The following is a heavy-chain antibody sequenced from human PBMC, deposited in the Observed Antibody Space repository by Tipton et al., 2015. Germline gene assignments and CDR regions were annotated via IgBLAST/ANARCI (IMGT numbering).Heavy chain of an antibody. D-gene: IGHD2-8*02. CDR3: ANGDDVVLVSHATPFYYYGLDQ. V-gene: IGHV1-69*01. CDR1: GDIFKKYA. J-gene: IGHJ6*02. CDR2: IIPMFTRM. Sequence: QVQLVQSGAEVKKPGSSVRVSCKASGDIFKKYAFSWVRQAPGQGLEWMGGIIPMFTRMDYAQNFQGRLTITADESTSTVYMELSRLLSEDTAVYYCANGDDVVLVSHATPFYYYGLDQWGQGTTVSVSS.